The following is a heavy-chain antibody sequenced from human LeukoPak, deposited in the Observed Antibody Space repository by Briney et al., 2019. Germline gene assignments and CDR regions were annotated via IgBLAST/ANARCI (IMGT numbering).Heavy chain of an antibody. J-gene: IGHJ6*03. Sequence: ASVKVSCKASGYTFTSYDINWVRQATGQGLEWMGWMNPNSGNTGHAQKFQGRVTMTRNTSISTAYMELSSLRSEDTAVYYCAREGGDYVYYYYYMDVWGKGTRSPSP. CDR3: AREGGDYVYYYYYMDV. CDR1: GYTFTSYD. D-gene: IGHD4-17*01. V-gene: IGHV1-8*01. CDR2: MNPNSGNT.